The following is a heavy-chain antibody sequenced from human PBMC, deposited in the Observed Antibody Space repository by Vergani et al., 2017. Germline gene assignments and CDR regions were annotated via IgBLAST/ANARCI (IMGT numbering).Heavy chain of an antibody. CDR3: ARIILGNSEMARSTYYCYGIDV. CDR2: INHSGST. Sequence: QVQLQQWCAGLLKPSETLSLTCAVYGGSFSGYYWSWVRQPPGKGLEWVREINHSGSTNYNPSLKSRVTISVDTSKNQFSLKLRSMTAADTAVDYCARIILGNSEMARSTYYCYGIDVWGQGTTVTVSS. V-gene: IGHV4-34*01. CDR1: GGSFSGYY. D-gene: IGHD5-24*01. J-gene: IGHJ6*02.